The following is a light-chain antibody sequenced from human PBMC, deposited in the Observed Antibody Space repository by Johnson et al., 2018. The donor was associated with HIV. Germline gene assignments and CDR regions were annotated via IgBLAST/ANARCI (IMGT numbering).Light chain of an antibody. J-gene: IGLJ1*01. CDR3: GAWDSSLTTYV. V-gene: IGLV1-51*02. CDR1: SCDIGNNY. Sequence: QSVLTQPPSVSAAPGQKVTISCSGSSCDIGNNYVSCHQQLPGTAPKLLIYENNKRPSGIPDLFSGSKSGTSATLGITGLQTGDEADYYCGAWDSSLTTYVFGTGTKVTVL. CDR2: ENN.